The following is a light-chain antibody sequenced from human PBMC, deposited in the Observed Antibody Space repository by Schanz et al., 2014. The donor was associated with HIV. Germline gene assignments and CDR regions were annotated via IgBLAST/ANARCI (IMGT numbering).Light chain of an antibody. Sequence: QSALAQPASVSGSPGQSITISCTGTSNTVDNYNLVSWYQLHPGKAPKLMIFEVSKRPSGISNRFSGSKSANTASLTISGLQAEDEADYYCVSYRSSSTYVFGTGTKLTVL. CDR2: EVS. J-gene: IGLJ1*01. CDR1: SNTVDNYNL. CDR3: VSYRSSSTYV. V-gene: IGLV2-23*02.